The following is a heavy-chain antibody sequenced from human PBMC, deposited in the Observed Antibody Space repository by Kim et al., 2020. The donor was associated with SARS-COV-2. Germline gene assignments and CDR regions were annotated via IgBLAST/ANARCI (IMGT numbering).Heavy chain of an antibody. CDR3: ARDGDFNYYGSGSDYILDS. J-gene: IGHJ4*02. CDR2: IRSNSSNI. D-gene: IGHD3-10*01. CDR1: GFTFSSYS. Sequence: GGSLRLSCAASGFTFSSYSMHWVRQAPGKGLEWVAAIRSNSSNIYYADSVKGRFTISRDNAKNTLYLQMNSLRAEDTAVYYCARDGDFNYYGSGSDYILDSWGQGTLVTVSS. V-gene: IGHV3-21*01.